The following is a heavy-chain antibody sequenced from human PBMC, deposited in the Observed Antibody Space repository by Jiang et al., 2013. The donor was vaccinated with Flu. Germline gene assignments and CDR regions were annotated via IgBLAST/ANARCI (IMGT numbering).Heavy chain of an antibody. CDR1: YTFTGYY. V-gene: IGHV1-2*02. D-gene: IGHD2-15*01. CDR3: ARVDREFLLYFDY. CDR2: INPNSGGT. J-gene: IGHJ4*02. Sequence: YTFTGYYMHWVRQAPGQGLEWMGWINPNSGGTNYAQKFQGRVTMTRDTSISTAYMELSRLRSDDTAVYYCARVDREFLLYFDYWGQGTLVTVSS.